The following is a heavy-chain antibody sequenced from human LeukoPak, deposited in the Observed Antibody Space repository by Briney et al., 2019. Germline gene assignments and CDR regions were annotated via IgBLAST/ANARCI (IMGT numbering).Heavy chain of an antibody. V-gene: IGHV4-39*01. CDR1: GGSISSSSYY. J-gene: IGHJ4*02. D-gene: IGHD3-3*01. CDR3: ARRNDFWSGGVIDY. Sequence: SETLSLTCTVSGGSISSSSYYWGWIRQPPGKGLEWIGSIYYSGSTYYNPSLKSRVTISVDTSKNQVSLKLSSVTAADTAVYYCARRNDFWSGGVIDYWGQGTLVTVSS. CDR2: IYYSGST.